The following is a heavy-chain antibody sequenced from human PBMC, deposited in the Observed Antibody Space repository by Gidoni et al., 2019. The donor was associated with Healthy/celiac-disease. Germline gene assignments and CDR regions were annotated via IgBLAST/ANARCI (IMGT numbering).Heavy chain of an antibody. CDR3: AKVGPLTGYYSHDAFDI. Sequence: EVQLLESGGGLVQPGGSLRLSCAPPGFTFSSYAMSWVRQAPGKGLEWVSAISGSGSSTYYADSVKGRFTISRDNSKNTLYLQMNSLRAEDTAVYYCAKVGPLTGYYSHDAFDIWGQGTMVTVSS. CDR2: ISGSGSST. CDR1: GFTFSSYA. V-gene: IGHV3-23*01. J-gene: IGHJ3*02. D-gene: IGHD3-9*01.